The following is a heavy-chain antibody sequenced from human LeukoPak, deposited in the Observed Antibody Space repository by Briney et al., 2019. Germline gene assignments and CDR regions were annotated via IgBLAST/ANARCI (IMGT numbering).Heavy chain of an antibody. Sequence: GGSLRLSCSASGFTFNTYAMHWVRQAPGKGLEYVSSISDNGGTTDYAVSVKGRFTISRDNSKNTLYLQMSSLRAEDTAVYFCVTQGDGYYSGPFDFWGQGTLVTVSS. CDR3: VTQGDGYYSGPFDF. CDR1: GFTFNTYA. V-gene: IGHV3-64D*06. D-gene: IGHD3-22*01. J-gene: IGHJ4*02. CDR2: ISDNGGTT.